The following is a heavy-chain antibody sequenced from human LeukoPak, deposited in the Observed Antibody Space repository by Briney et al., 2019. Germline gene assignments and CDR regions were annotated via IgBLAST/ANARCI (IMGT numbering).Heavy chain of an antibody. V-gene: IGHV3-7*01. J-gene: IGHJ5*02. CDR2: INQDGSTK. D-gene: IGHD4-17*01. CDR1: GFTFSSYW. Sequence: GGSLRLSCAASGFTFSSYWMDWVRQAPGTGLEWVANINQDGSTKYYLDSVKGRFTISRDNAKNSLYLQMNSLRAEETAVYYCARGLTTTPNWFDPWGQGTLVTVSS. CDR3: ARGLTTTPNWFDP.